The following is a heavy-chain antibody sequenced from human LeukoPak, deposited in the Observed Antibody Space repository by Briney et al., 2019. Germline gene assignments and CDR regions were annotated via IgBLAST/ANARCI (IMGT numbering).Heavy chain of an antibody. V-gene: IGHV4-59*01. CDR3: ARGHNWNYRSAFDI. CDR1: GGSISSYY. D-gene: IGHD1-7*01. J-gene: IGHJ3*02. CDR2: IYYSGRT. Sequence: SETLSLTCTVSGGSISSYYWSWIRQPPGKGLEWIGYIYYSGRTNYNPSLKSRVTISVDTAKNQFSLKLSSVTAADTAVYYCARGHNWNYRSAFDIWGQGTMVTVSS.